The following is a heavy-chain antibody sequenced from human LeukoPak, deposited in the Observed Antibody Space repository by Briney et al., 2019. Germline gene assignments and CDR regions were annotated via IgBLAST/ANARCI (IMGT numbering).Heavy chain of an antibody. J-gene: IGHJ4*02. CDR1: GGSISSYY. D-gene: IGHD4-23*01. Sequence: PSETLSLTCTVSGGSISSYYWSWIRQPPGKGLEWIGYIYYSGSTNYNPSLKSRVIISVDTSKNQFSLKLSSVTAADTAVYYCARDYGGKFDYWGQGTLVTVSS. CDR3: ARDYGGKFDY. V-gene: IGHV4-59*01. CDR2: IYYSGST.